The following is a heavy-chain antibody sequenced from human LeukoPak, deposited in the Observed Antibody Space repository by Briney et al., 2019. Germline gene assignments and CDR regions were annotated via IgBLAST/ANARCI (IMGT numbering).Heavy chain of an antibody. Sequence: SETLSLTCAVYGGSFSGYYWSWIRQPPGKGLEWIGEINHSGSTNYNPSLKSRVTISVDTSKNQFSLKLSSVTAADTAVYYCARMPYVWGSYRGLDYWGQGTLVTVSS. V-gene: IGHV4-34*01. D-gene: IGHD3-16*02. J-gene: IGHJ4*02. CDR3: ARMPYVWGSYRGLDY. CDR1: GGSFSGYY. CDR2: INHSGST.